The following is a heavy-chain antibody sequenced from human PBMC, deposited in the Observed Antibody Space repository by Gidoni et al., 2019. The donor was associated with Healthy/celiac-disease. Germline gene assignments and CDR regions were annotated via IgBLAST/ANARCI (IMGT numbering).Heavy chain of an antibody. CDR1: GFTFGDYA. Sequence: EAQLVESGGGLVQPGRSLRLSCTASGFTFGDYAMSWFRQASGKGLEWVGFIRSKAYGGTTEYAASVKGRFTISRDDSKSIAYLQMNSLKTEDTAVYYCTRGALFYDSSGYGDYWGQGTLVTVSS. CDR3: TRGALFYDSSGYGDY. D-gene: IGHD3-22*01. CDR2: IRSKAYGGTT. J-gene: IGHJ4*02. V-gene: IGHV3-49*03.